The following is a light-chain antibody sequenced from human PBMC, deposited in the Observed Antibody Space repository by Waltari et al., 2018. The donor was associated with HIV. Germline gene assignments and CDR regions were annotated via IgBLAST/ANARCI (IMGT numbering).Light chain of an antibody. V-gene: IGLV2-14*01. J-gene: IGLJ2*01. Sequence: QSVLTQPASVSGSPGQSITISCTGTSSDIGGYNYVSWYQQHPSKAPIPLIYEVSNRPSGVPYRSSDSRSCNTASLTTSGLQAEDEADDFCSSYAGSSIFVVFGGGTKLTVL. CDR2: EVS. CDR1: SSDIGGYNY. CDR3: SSYAGSSIFVV.